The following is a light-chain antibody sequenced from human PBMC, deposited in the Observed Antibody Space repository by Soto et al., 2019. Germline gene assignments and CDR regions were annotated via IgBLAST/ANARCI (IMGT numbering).Light chain of an antibody. Sequence: EKVLTQSPGPLSLFPGEKATLPCRASQSVGTSNLAWHQQKPGQAPRLLIYGASNRATGIPDRFSGSGSGTDFTLTISRLEPEDFAVYYCQHYGSLPYTFGQGTKLEIK. CDR3: QHYGSLPYT. CDR2: GAS. CDR1: QSVGTSN. J-gene: IGKJ2*01. V-gene: IGKV3-20*01.